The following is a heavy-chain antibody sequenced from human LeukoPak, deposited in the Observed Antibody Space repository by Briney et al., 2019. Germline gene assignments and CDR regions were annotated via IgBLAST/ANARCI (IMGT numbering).Heavy chain of an antibody. D-gene: IGHD5-24*01. CDR3: ARIRDGYNDAYDI. Sequence: ASVKVSCKASGYTFTNSYIHWVRQAPGQVLEWMGLINPDGGNTNYAQNFQGRVTLTRDTSTSTVYMELSSLRSEDTAIYYCARIRDGYNDAYDIWGQGTVITVPS. CDR2: INPDGGNT. CDR1: GYTFTNSY. J-gene: IGHJ3*02. V-gene: IGHV1-46*01.